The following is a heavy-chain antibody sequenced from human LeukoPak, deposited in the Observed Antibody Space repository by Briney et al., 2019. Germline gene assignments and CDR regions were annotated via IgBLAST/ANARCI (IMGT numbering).Heavy chain of an antibody. D-gene: IGHD4-17*01. CDR3: AKAPRSTVTYYYYYYMDV. Sequence: GGSLRLSCAASGFTFSSYGMHWVRQAPGKGLEGVAVIWYDGSNKYYADSVKGRFTISRDNSKNTLYLQMNSLRAEDTAVYYCAKAPRSTVTYYYYYYMDVWGKGTTVTVSS. J-gene: IGHJ6*03. CDR2: IWYDGSNK. CDR1: GFTFSSYG. V-gene: IGHV3-33*06.